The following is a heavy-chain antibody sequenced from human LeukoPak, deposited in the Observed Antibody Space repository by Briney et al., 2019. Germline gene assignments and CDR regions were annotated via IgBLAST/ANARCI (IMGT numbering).Heavy chain of an antibody. V-gene: IGHV4-59*01. CDR3: AKGARFSGGNCYGYYYLDN. J-gene: IGHJ4*02. D-gene: IGHD5-18*01. CDR2: MRYSGST. CDR1: GGSISSYY. Sequence: PSETLSLTCTVSGGSISSYYWSWIRQPPGKGLEWIGYMRYSGSTNYNPSLKSRVTISVDTSKNQFSLKLSSVTAADTAVYYCAKGARFSGGNCYGYYYLDNWGQGTLVTVSS.